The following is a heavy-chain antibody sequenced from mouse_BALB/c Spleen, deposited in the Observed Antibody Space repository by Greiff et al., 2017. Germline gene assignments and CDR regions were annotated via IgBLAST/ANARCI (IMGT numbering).Heavy chain of an antibody. J-gene: IGHJ2*01. CDR3: ARHGEDYFDY. CDR1: GFTFSSYT. CDR2: ISNGGGST. V-gene: IGHV5-12-2*01. Sequence: EVQLVESGGGLVQPGGSLKLSCAASGFTFSSYTMSWVRQTPEKRLEWVAYISNGGGSTYYPDTVKGRFTISRDNAKNTLYLQMSSLKSEDTAMYYCARHGEDYFDYWGQGTTLTVSS.